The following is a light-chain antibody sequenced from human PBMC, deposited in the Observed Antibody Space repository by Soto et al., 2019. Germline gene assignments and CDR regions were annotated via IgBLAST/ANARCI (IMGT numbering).Light chain of an antibody. CDR2: VNSGGSH. J-gene: IGLJ7*01. V-gene: IGLV4-69*01. CDR1: SGHSNYA. CDR3: QTWGTGSAIVV. Sequence: QNVVTQSPSDSASLGASVKLTCTLSSGHSNYAIAWHQQQPEKGPRYLMKVNSGGSHIKGDGIPDRFSGSSSGAERYLFISSLQSEDEADYYCQTWGTGSAIVVFGGGTQLTVL.